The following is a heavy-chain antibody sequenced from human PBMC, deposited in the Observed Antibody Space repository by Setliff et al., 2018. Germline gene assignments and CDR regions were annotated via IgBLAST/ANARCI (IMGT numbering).Heavy chain of an antibody. CDR2: IYYSGST. V-gene: IGHV4-39*07. CDR1: GGSISSSIYY. J-gene: IGHJ6*02. D-gene: IGHD6-6*01. Sequence: PSETLSLTCTVSGGSISSSIYYWGWIRQPPGKGLEWIGSIYYSGSTYYNPSLKSRVTISVDTSKNQFYLKXXSVXAADTAVYYCARVSQLVVLSLYYYYGMDVWGQGTTVTVSS. CDR3: ARVSQLVVLSLYYYYGMDV.